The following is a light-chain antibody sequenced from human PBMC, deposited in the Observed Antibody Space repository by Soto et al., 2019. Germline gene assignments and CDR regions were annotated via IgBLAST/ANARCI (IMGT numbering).Light chain of an antibody. CDR2: AAA. CDR1: QGISSY. CDR3: QQYYSYPMYP. Sequence: AIRMTQSPSSLSASTGDRVTITCRASQGISSYLAWYQQKPGKAPKLLIYAAATLQSGVPSMVSGSGSGTDFTLTISCLQSEDFATYCCQQYYSYPMYPFGQATKREIK. V-gene: IGKV1-8*01. J-gene: IGKJ2*01.